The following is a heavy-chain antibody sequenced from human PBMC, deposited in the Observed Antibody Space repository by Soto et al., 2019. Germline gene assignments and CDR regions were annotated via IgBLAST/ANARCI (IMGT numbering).Heavy chain of an antibody. CDR3: AKNGWYSADI. CDR1: GDSVSSDNW. J-gene: IGHJ3*02. D-gene: IGHD6-19*01. V-gene: IGHV4-4*02. Sequence: QMRLQESGPGLVKPSGTLSLACAFSGDSVSSDNWWCWVRQPPGKGLEWIGEIFHSETTNYNPSLKSRATISVDKSKNQFSLTLTSVTAADTAVYYCAKNGWYSADIWGQGTMVTVSS. CDR2: IFHSETT.